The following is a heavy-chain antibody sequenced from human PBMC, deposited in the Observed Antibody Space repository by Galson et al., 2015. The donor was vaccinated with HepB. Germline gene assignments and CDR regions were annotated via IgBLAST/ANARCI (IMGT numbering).Heavy chain of an antibody. CDR2: IYWNDDK. J-gene: IGHJ1*01. Sequence: PALVKPTQTLTLTCTFSGFSLSTSGVGVGWIRQPPGKALEWLALIYWNDDKRYSPSLKSRLTITKDTSKNQVVLTMTNMDPVDTATYYCAHKSYYYDSSGYYYEEYFQHWGQGTLVTVSS. V-gene: IGHV2-5*01. CDR3: AHKSYYYDSSGYYYEEYFQH. D-gene: IGHD3-22*01. CDR1: GFSLSTSGVG.